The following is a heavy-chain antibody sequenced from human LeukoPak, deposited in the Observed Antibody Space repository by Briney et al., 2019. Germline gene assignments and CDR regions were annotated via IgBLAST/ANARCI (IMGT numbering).Heavy chain of an antibody. CDR2: ISGSGGST. CDR1: GFTFSNYA. CDR3: AKGLSAAGDYYFDY. D-gene: IGHD2-21*01. Sequence: GGSLRLSCAASGFTFSNYAMSWVRQAPGKGLEWLSSISGSGGSTYYADSVKGRFTISRDNSKNTVYLQMKSLRVEATAVYYCAKGLSAAGDYYFDYWGQGALVTVSS. J-gene: IGHJ4*02. V-gene: IGHV3-23*01.